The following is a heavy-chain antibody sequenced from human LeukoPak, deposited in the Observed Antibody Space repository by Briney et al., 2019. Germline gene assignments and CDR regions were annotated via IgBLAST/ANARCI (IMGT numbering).Heavy chain of an antibody. CDR1: GFTFDDYA. CDR2: ISWDGGST. Sequence: GGSLRLSCAASGFTFDDYAMHWVRQAPGKGLEWVSLISWDGGSTYYADSVKGRFTISRDNAKNSLYLQMNSLRAEDTAIYYCARGGDYGIKIDYWGQGTLVTVSS. V-gene: IGHV3-43D*03. CDR3: ARGGDYGIKIDY. J-gene: IGHJ4*02. D-gene: IGHD4-17*01.